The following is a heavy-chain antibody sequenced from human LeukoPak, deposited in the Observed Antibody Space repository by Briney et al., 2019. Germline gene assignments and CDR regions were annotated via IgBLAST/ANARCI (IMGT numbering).Heavy chain of an antibody. V-gene: IGHV1-8*01. CDR3: AGERTPYYYMDV. CDR1: GYTFTSYD. D-gene: IGHD2-2*01. J-gene: IGHJ6*03. Sequence: ASVKVSCKASGYTFTSYDINWVRQATGQGLEWMGWMNPNSGNTGYAQKFQGRVTMTRNTSISTAYMELGSLRSEDTAVYYCAGERTPYYYMDVWGKGTTVTVSS. CDR2: MNPNSGNT.